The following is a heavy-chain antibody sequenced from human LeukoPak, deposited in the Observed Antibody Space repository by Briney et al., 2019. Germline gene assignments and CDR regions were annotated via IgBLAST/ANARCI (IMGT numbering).Heavy chain of an antibody. CDR2: LSYDGNDN. CDR1: GFTFSNYE. V-gene: IGHV3-30*01. Sequence: GGSLRLSCAASGFTFSNYEMHWVRQAPGKGLEWVALLSYDGNDNYYADSVKGRFTISRDNSKNTLYLQMTSLRAEDTAVYYCARDGGLHTNFDYWGQGTLVTVSS. D-gene: IGHD2-15*01. CDR3: ARDGGLHTNFDY. J-gene: IGHJ4*02.